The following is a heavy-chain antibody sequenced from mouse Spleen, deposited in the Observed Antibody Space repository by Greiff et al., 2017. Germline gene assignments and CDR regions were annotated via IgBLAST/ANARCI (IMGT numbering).Heavy chain of an antibody. Sequence: EVQRVESGGGLVKPGGSLKLSCAASGFTFSSYAMSWVRQTPEKRLEWVATISDGGSYTYYPDNVKGRFTISRDNAKNNLYLQMSHLKSEDTAMYYCARERIYYDYDGWFAYWGQGTLVTVSA. CDR3: ARERIYYDYDGWFAY. CDR1: GFTFSSYA. CDR2: ISDGGSYT. J-gene: IGHJ3*01. V-gene: IGHV5-4*01. D-gene: IGHD2-4*01.